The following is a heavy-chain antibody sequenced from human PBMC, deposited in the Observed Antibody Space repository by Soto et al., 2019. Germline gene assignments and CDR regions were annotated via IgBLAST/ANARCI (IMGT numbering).Heavy chain of an antibody. D-gene: IGHD3-9*01. J-gene: IGHJ2*01. Sequence: SETLSLTCAVYGGSFSGYCWSWIRQPPGKGLEWIGEIDHGGSTNYNPSLKSRVTISVDTSKNQFSLKLSSVTAADTAVYYCARRPSYYDILTGYQYYWYFDLWGRGTLVTVSS. CDR1: GGSFSGYC. CDR3: ARRPSYYDILTGYQYYWYFDL. V-gene: IGHV4-34*01. CDR2: IDHGGST.